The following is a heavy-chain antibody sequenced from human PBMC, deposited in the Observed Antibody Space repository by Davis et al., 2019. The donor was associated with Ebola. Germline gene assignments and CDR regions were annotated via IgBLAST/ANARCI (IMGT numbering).Heavy chain of an antibody. CDR2: INTNSGET. D-gene: IGHD3-3*01. Sequence: ASVKVSCKASGYTFTSYGISWVRQAPGQGLEWMGWINTNSGETNYPQKFQDRVTFTRDTSTSTAYMELSSLTSEDTAVYFCARTMYHDFWTGYFYFDYWGQGTLVTVSS. CDR3: ARTMYHDFWTGYFYFDY. V-gene: IGHV1-18*04. J-gene: IGHJ4*02. CDR1: GYTFTSYG.